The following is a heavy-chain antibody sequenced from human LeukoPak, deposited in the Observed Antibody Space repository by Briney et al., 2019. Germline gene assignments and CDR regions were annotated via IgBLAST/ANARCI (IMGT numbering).Heavy chain of an antibody. V-gene: IGHV4-39*01. Sequence: SGTLSLTCTVSGGSISSSNYYWGWIRQPPGKGLEWIGSIYYSGSAYYNPSLKRRVTISVDTSKNQFSLKVNSVTAADTAVYYCARLLGSTSRGYDYWGQGTLVTVSS. CDR1: GGSISSSNYY. CDR3: ARLLGSTSRGYDY. CDR2: IYYSGSA. D-gene: IGHD2-2*01. J-gene: IGHJ4*02.